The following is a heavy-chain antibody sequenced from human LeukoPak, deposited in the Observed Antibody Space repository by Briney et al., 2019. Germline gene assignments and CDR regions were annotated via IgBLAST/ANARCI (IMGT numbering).Heavy chain of an antibody. Sequence: PGGSLRLSCAASGFTFSSYAMSWVRQAPGKGLEWVSSLSTDSIYIFYADSVKGRFTISRDNAKNSLFLQMNGLRAEDTAVYYCARGSCTSTSCPLFDYWGQGTLVTVSS. V-gene: IGHV3-21*01. D-gene: IGHD2-2*01. J-gene: IGHJ4*02. CDR3: ARGSCTSTSCPLFDY. CDR1: GFTFSSYA. CDR2: LSTDSIYI.